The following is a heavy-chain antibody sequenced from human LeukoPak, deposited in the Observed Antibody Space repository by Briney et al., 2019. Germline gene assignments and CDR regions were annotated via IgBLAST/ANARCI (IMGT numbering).Heavy chain of an antibody. V-gene: IGHV3-30*03. Sequence: GGSLRLSCAASGFTFSSYGMHWVRQAPGKGLEWVAVISYDGSNKYYADSVKGRFTISRDNPKNTLYLQMNSLRAEDTAVYYCATQRGRWLFPYWGQGTLVTVSS. CDR3: ATQRGRWLFPY. J-gene: IGHJ4*02. CDR1: GFTFSSYG. CDR2: ISYDGSNK. D-gene: IGHD3-9*01.